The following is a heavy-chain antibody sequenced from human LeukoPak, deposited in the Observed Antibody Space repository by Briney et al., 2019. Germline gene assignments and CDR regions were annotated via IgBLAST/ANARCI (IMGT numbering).Heavy chain of an antibody. CDR1: GFTFSDYY. D-gene: IGHD3-22*01. V-gene: IGHV3-11*01. J-gene: IGHJ4*02. Sequence: GSPRLSCAASGFTFSDYYMSWIRQAPGKGLEWVSYISSSGSTIYYADSVKGRFTISRDNAKNSLYLQMNSLRAEDTAVYYCARDGYYDSSGYYYGGFDYWGQGTLVTVSS. CDR2: ISSSGSTI. CDR3: ARDGYYDSSGYYYGGFDY.